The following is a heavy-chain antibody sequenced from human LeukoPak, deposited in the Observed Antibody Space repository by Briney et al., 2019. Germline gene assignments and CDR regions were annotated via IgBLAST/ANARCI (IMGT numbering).Heavy chain of an antibody. V-gene: IGHV1-69*06. CDR3: ASLAYYYDSSGYYSDYYYYYYMDV. CDR2: IIPIFGTA. J-gene: IGHJ6*03. D-gene: IGHD3-22*01. Sequence: ASVKASCKASGGTFSSYAISWVRQAPGQGLEWMGGIIPIFGTANYAQKFQGRVTITADKSTSTAYMELSSLRSEDTAVYYCASLAYYYDSSGYYSDYYYYYYMDVWGKGATVTVSS. CDR1: GGTFSSYA.